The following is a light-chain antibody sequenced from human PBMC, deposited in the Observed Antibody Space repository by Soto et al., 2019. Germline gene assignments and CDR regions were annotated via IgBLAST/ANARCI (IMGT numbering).Light chain of an antibody. Sequence: DIQMTQSPSSLSASVGDRVTITCRASQSISKSLNWYQQKPGRAPTLLISVASTLHSGVPSRFSGSGSGTDFTLTISSLQREDFATYYCQQSYSIPPMYTFGQGTKLEIK. J-gene: IGKJ2*01. CDR3: QQSYSIPPMYT. CDR1: QSISKS. CDR2: VAS. V-gene: IGKV1-39*01.